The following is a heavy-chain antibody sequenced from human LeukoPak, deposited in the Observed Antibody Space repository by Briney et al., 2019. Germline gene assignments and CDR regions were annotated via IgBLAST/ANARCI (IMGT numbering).Heavy chain of an antibody. J-gene: IGHJ4*02. CDR2: IKHDGSEK. CDR1: GFTFSSYA. Sequence: PGGSLRLSCAASGFTFSSYAMSWVRQAPGKGLEWVASIKHDGSEKYYVDSVRGRFTISRDNTMNSLYLQMSGLRAEDTAVYYCATDRGWRTSGYYLYYFEYWGQGTLVTFSS. CDR3: ATDRGWRTSGYYLYYFEY. D-gene: IGHD3-3*01. V-gene: IGHV3-7*01.